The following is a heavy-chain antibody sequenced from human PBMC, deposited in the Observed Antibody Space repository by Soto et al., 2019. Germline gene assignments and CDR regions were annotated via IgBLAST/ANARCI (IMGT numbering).Heavy chain of an antibody. Sequence: SETLSLTCTVSGGSISSSSYYWGWIRQPPGKGLEWIGSIYYSGSTYYNPSLKSRVTISVDTSKNQFSLKLSSVTAADTAVYYCARDANDHSGSWYFDYWGQGTLVTVSS. V-gene: IGHV4-39*02. CDR1: GGSISSSSYY. J-gene: IGHJ4*02. CDR2: IYYSGST. CDR3: ARDANDHSGSWYFDY. D-gene: IGHD1-26*01.